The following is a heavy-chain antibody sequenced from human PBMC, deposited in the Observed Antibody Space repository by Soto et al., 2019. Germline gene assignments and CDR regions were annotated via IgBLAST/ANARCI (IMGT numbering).Heavy chain of an antibody. CDR2: INTEGDST. CDR3: AREAGYCSTTSCYRRAFDT. J-gene: IGHJ3*02. V-gene: IGHV3-74*01. CDR1: GFTFTGHW. Sequence: GGSLRLSCAASGFTFTGHWMHCVRQVPGKGLVWVARINTEGDSTNYADSVKGRFTISRDSATNTVYLQMNGLGVDDTSVYFCAREAGYCSTTSCYRRAFDTWGQGTMVTVSS. D-gene: IGHD2-2*01.